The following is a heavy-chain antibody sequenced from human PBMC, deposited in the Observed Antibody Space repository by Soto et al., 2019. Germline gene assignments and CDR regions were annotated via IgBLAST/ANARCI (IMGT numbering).Heavy chain of an antibody. CDR3: ARGMGYIKTTHPDYYYYYGMDV. D-gene: IGHD1-7*01. V-gene: IGHV1-3*01. CDR1: GYTFTSYA. J-gene: IGHJ6*02. CDR2: INAGNGNT. Sequence: GASVKVSCKASGYTFTSYAMHWVRQAPGQRLEWMGWINAGNGNTKYSQKFQGRVTITRDTSASTAYMELSSLRSEDTAVYYCARGMGYIKTTHPDYYYYYGMDVWGQGTTVTVSS.